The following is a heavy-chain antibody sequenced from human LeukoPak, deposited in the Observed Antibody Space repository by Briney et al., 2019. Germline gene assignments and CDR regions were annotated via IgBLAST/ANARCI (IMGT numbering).Heavy chain of an antibody. D-gene: IGHD6-19*01. V-gene: IGHV3-23*01. Sequence: GESLRLSCAASGFTFSSYAMSWVRQAPGKGLEWVSAVSRGDGTYYADSVKGRFTISRDNSKSTLYLQMNSLRAEDTAVYYCTKDELAVGDNWGQGTLVTVSS. CDR3: TKDELAVGDN. J-gene: IGHJ4*02. CDR2: VSRGDGT. CDR1: GFTFSSYA.